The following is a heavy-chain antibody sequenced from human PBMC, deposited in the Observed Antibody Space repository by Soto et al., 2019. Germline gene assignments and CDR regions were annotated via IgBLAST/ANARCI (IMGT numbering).Heavy chain of an antibody. J-gene: IGHJ3*02. V-gene: IGHV1-2*04. CDR3: ARDGAVAGTICGVDI. CDR1: GYTFTGDY. D-gene: IGHD6-19*01. Sequence: ASVKVSCKAFGYTFTGDYFHWVGQAPVQGLEWIRCVNPIRGDTSYAKKVQGWVTMTRDTTTSNASMELSRLRSDDTAVYYCARDGAVAGTICGVDIWDERPIATVS. CDR2: VNPIRGDT.